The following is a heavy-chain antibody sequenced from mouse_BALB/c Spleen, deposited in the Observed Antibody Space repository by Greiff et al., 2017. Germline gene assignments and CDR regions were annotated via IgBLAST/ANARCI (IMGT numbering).Heavy chain of an antibody. Sequence: LQQPGSELVRPGASVKLSCKASGYTFTSYWMHWVKQRPGQGLEWIGNIYPGSGSTNYDEKFKSKATLTVDTSSSTAYMQLSSLTSEGSAVYYCTRESYDGYYSFAYWGQGTLVTVSA. CDR1: GYTFTSYW. V-gene: IGHV1S22*01. CDR3: TRESYDGYYSFAY. D-gene: IGHD2-3*01. J-gene: IGHJ3*01. CDR2: IYPGSGST.